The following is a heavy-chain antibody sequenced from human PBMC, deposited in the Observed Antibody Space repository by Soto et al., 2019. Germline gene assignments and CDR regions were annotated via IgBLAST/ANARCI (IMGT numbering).Heavy chain of an antibody. CDR2: IYYSGST. J-gene: IGHJ6*03. CDR3: ARMRSHYYYYYMDV. V-gene: IGHV4-39*01. CDR1: GGSISSSSYY. Sequence: SETLSLTCTVSGGSISSSSYYWGWIRQPPGKGLEWIGSIYYSGSTYYNPSLKSRVTISVDTSKNQFSLKLSSVTAADTAVYYCARMRSHYYYYYMDVWGKGTTVTVSS.